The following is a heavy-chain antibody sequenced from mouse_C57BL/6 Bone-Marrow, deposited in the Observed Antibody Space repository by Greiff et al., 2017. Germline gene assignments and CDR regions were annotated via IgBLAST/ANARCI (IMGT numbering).Heavy chain of an antibody. V-gene: IGHV1-26*01. CDR3: AREVTTVVDY. D-gene: IGHD1-1*01. CDR1: GYTFTDYY. Sequence: EVQLQQSGPELVKPGASVKISCKASGYTFTDYYRNGVKQSHGKSLEWIGDINPNNGGTSYNQKFKGKATLTVDKSSSTAYMELRSLTSEDSAVYYCAREVTTVVDYWGQGTTLTVSS. J-gene: IGHJ2*01. CDR2: INPNNGGT.